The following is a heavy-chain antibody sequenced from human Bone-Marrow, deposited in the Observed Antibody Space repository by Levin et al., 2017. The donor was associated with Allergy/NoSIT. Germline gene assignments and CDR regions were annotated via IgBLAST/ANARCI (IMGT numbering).Heavy chain of an antibody. CDR2: IIPGNVNT. CDR1: GYTFSANA. CDR3: ARGDSGHLPFFDS. J-gene: IGHJ5*02. Sequence: ASVKVSCKASGYTFSANAIHWVRQAPGQRLEWMGWIIPGNVNTKYSQKLKGRVSLTMDTSARTVYMEMSSLTSEDTAIYYCARGDSGHLPFFDSWGQGTLFT. D-gene: IGHD6-19*01. V-gene: IGHV1-3*01.